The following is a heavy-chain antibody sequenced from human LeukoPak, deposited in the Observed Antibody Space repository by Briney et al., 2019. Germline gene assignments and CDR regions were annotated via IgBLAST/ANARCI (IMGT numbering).Heavy chain of an antibody. CDR2: INPSGGST. CDR1: GYTFTSYY. J-gene: IGHJ6*02. V-gene: IGHV1-46*01. CDR3: ARDGNYYYGMDV. Sequence: GASVKVSCKASGYTFTSYYMHWVRQAPGQGLEWMGIINPSGGSTSYAQKFQGRVTMTRDTATSTAYMELSSLRSEDTAVYYCARDGNYYYGMDVWGQGTTVTVSS. D-gene: IGHD1-1*01.